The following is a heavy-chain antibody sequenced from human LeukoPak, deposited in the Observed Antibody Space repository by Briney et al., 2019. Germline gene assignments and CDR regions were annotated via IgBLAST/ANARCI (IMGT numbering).Heavy chain of an antibody. CDR2: ISGSGGST. V-gene: IGHV3-23*01. J-gene: IGHJ5*02. CDR3: AKDSRIAAAGVFDP. D-gene: IGHD6-13*01. Sequence: PGGSLRLSCAASGFTFSSYWMHWVHQAPGKGLEWVSGISGSGGSTYYADSVKGRFTISRDNSKNTLYLQMNSLRAEDTAVYYCAKDSRIAAAGVFDPWGQGTLVTVSS. CDR1: GFTFSSYW.